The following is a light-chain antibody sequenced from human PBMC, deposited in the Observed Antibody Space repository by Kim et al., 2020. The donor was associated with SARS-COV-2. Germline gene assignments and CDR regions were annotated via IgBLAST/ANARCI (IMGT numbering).Light chain of an antibody. V-gene: IGLV1-51*01. CDR2: DNN. CDR1: SYNIGNNY. Sequence: KVTISCSGSSYNIGNNYVSWYQQLPGTAPKLLIYDNNKRPSGIPDRFSGSKSGTSATLGITGLQTGDEADYYCGTWDSSLSAPNWVFGGGTQLTVL. J-gene: IGLJ3*02. CDR3: GTWDSSLSAPNWV.